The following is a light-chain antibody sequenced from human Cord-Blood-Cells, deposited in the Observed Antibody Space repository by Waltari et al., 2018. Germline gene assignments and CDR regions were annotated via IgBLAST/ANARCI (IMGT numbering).Light chain of an antibody. J-gene: IGKJ2*03. V-gene: IGKV3-20*01. CDR1: QSVSSSY. CDR2: GAS. Sequence: EIVLTQSPGTLSLSPGERATLSCRASQSVSSSYLAWYQQKPGQAPRLLIYGASSRATGIPDRFSGSGSETDFTLTISRLEPEDFAVYYCQQYVSSPYSFGQVTKLEIK. CDR3: QQYVSSPYS.